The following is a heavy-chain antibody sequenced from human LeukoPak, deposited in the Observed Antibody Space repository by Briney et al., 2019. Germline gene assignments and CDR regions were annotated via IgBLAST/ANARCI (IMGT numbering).Heavy chain of an antibody. J-gene: IGHJ4*02. CDR2: IYYSGST. D-gene: IGHD2-15*01. CDR1: GGSISSTSYY. CDR3: ARVATRGYCSGGSCYIS. V-gene: IGHV4-39*01. Sequence: SETLSLTCTVSGGSISSTSYYWGWIRQPPGKGLEWIGSIYYSGSTYYNPSLKGRVTISVDTSKNQLSLKLSSVTAADTAVYYCARVATRGYCSGGSCYISWGQGTLVTVSS.